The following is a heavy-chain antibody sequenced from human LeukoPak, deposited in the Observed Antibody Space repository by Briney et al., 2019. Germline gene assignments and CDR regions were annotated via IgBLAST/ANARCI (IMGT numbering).Heavy chain of an antibody. V-gene: IGHV3-23*01. D-gene: IGHD2-2*01. J-gene: IGHJ6*02. Sequence: GGSLRLSCAVSGITLSNYGMSWVRQASGKGLEWVAGISDSGGRTNYADSVKGRFTISRDNSKNTLYLQMNSLRAEDTAVYYCAKEVVPAAMSVYYYGMDVWGQGTTVTVSS. CDR2: ISDSGGRT. CDR1: GITLSNYG. CDR3: AKEVVPAAMSVYYYGMDV.